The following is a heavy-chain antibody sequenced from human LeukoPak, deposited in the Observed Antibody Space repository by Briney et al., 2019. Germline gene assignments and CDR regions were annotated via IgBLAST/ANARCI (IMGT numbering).Heavy chain of an antibody. CDR2: INPNSGGT. CDR3: ARDLADIVVVVAASRGYYYYGMDV. CDR1: GYTFTGYY. Sequence: ASVNVSCKASGYTFTGYYMHWVRQAPGQGLEWMGWINPNSGGTNYAQKFQGRVTMTRDTSISTAYMELSRLRSDDTAVYYCARDLADIVVVVAASRGYYYYGMDVWGQGTTVTVSS. J-gene: IGHJ6*02. D-gene: IGHD2-15*01. V-gene: IGHV1-2*02.